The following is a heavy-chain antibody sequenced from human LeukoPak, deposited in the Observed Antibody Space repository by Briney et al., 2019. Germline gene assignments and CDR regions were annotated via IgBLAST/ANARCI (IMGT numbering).Heavy chain of an antibody. CDR3: ARAIRHMVRGVNTQYYFDY. CDR2: MNPNTGNT. V-gene: IGHV1-8*01. D-gene: IGHD3-10*01. J-gene: IGHJ4*02. CDR1: GYTFTNYD. Sequence: ASVKVSCKASGYTFTNYDISWVRQATGQGLEWMGWMNPNTGNTGYVQKFQGRVTMTRSTSMSTAYMELSSLRSEDTAMYYCARAIRHMVRGVNTQYYFDYWGQGTLVTVSA.